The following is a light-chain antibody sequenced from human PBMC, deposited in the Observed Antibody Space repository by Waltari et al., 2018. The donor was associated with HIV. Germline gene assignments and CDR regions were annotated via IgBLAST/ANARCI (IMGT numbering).Light chain of an antibody. CDR2: EDS. J-gene: IGLJ3*02. V-gene: IGLV3-10*01. Sequence: SDELTQPPSASVSPGQTARITCPGYALPKKYAYWYQQKSGQAPVLGIYEDSKRPSVIPERFSGSSAGTMATLTINEAQVEDEADYYCYSTDSSGSRWVFGGGTKLTVL. CDR3: YSTDSSGSRWV. CDR1: ALPKKY.